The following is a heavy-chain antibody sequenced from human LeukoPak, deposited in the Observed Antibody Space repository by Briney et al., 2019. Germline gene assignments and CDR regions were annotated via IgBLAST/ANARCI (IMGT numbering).Heavy chain of an antibody. V-gene: IGHV4-59*01. J-gene: IGHJ4*02. CDR3: ARAGWYDYVWGSYRYPTYFDY. Sequence: PSETLSLTCTISGGSISSYYWSWIRQPPGKGQEWIGYIYYSGSTNYNPSLKSRVTISVDTSKNQFSLKLSSVTAADTAVYYCARAGWYDYVWGSYRYPTYFDYWGQGTLVTVSS. CDR1: GGSISSYY. D-gene: IGHD3-16*02. CDR2: IYYSGST.